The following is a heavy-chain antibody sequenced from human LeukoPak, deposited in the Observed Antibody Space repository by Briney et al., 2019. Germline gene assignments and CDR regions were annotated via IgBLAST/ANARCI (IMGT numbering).Heavy chain of an antibody. V-gene: IGHV3-48*03. CDR1: GFTFSSYE. CDR3: ARLQGYYGSGSYGPYYYYYMDV. Sequence: GGSLRLSCAASGFTFSSYEMNWVRQAPGKGLEWVSYISSSGRTIYYADSVKGRFSNSRDNAKNSLYVQMNSLRAEDTAVYYCARLQGYYGSGSYGPYYYYYMDVWGKGTTVTVSS. J-gene: IGHJ6*03. D-gene: IGHD3-10*01. CDR2: ISSSGRTI.